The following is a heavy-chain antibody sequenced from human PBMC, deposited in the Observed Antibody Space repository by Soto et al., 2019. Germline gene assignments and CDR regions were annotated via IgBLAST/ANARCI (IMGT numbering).Heavy chain of an antibody. Sequence: SQTLSLTCAITGDSVSSNSAGWSWVRQSPSRGLEWLGRTYYRSKWYYEYAVSVRGRITINPDTSKNQYSLQLNSVTPEDTAVYFCARGEQYSGRIFNYWGQGTLVTVSS. D-gene: IGHD1-26*01. CDR1: GDSVSSNSAG. CDR2: TYYRSKWYY. J-gene: IGHJ4*01. V-gene: IGHV6-1*01. CDR3: ARGEQYSGRIFNY.